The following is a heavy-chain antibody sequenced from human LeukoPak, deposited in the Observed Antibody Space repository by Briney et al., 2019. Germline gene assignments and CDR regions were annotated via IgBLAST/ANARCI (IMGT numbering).Heavy chain of an antibody. V-gene: IGHV4-34*01. CDR1: GGSFSGYY. Sequence: SETLSLTCAVYGGSFSGYYWSWIRQPPGKGREWSGEINHSGSTNYNPSLKSRVTISVDTSKNQFSLKLSSVTAADTAVYYCARGDRYDFWSGYGYWGQGTLVTVSS. CDR2: INHSGST. D-gene: IGHD3-3*01. J-gene: IGHJ4*02. CDR3: ARGDRYDFWSGYGY.